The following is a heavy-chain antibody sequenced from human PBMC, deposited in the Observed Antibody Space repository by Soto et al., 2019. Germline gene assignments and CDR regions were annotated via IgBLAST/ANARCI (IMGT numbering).Heavy chain of an antibody. CDR1: GYAFTGYY. D-gene: IGHD4-4*01. CDR3: ARAEGYSY. V-gene: IGHV1-2*02. CDR2: INPNSGGT. Sequence: DSVKVSWKASGYAFTGYYMHWVRQAPGQGLEWMGWINPNSGGTNYAQKFQGRVTMTRDTSISTAYMELSRLRSDDTAVYYCARAEGYSYWGQGTLVTVSS. J-gene: IGHJ4*02.